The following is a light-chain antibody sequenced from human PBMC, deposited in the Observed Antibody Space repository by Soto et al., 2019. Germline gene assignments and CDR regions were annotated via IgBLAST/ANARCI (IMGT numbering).Light chain of an antibody. J-gene: IGKJ5*01. CDR1: QSLLHSNVYKY. CDR2: LGS. V-gene: IGKV2-28*01. CDR3: MQALQTPRT. Sequence: DIVMTHSPLSLPVTPGEPASISCRSSQSLLHSNVYKYLDWYLQKPGQSPQLLIYLGSNRASGVPDRFSGSGSGTDFTLKISRVEAEDVGVYYCMQALQTPRTFGQGTRLEIK.